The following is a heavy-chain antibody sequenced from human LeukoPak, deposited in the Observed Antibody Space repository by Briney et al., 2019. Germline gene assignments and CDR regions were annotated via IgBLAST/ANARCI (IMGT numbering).Heavy chain of an antibody. V-gene: IGHV4-4*07. CDR2: IYTSGST. Sequence: PSETLSLTCTVSGGSISSYYWSWIRQPAGKGLEWIGRIYTSGSTNYNPSLKSRVTKSVDTSKNQFSLKLSSVTAADTAVYYCARDGTYYDFWSGYDWFDPWGQGTLVTVSS. CDR1: GGSISSYY. J-gene: IGHJ5*02. D-gene: IGHD3-3*01. CDR3: ARDGTYYDFWSGYDWFDP.